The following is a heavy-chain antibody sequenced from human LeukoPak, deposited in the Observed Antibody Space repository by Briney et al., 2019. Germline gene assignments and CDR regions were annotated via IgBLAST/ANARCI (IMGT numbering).Heavy chain of an antibody. CDR2: MNPNSGNT. CDR1: GYTFTSYD. D-gene: IGHD6-19*01. CDR3: ARGPSSGWYYYYYYYYMDV. V-gene: IGHV1-8*03. J-gene: IGHJ6*03. Sequence: ASVKVSCTASGYTFTSYDINWVRQATGQGLEWMGWMNPNSGNTGYAQKFQGRVTITRNTSISTAYMELSSLRSEDTAVYYCARGPSSGWYYYYYYYYMDVWGKGTTVTVSS.